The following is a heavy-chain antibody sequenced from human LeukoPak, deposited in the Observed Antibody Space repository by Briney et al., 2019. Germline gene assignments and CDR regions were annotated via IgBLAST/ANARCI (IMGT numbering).Heavy chain of an antibody. J-gene: IGHJ5*02. Sequence: GGSLRLSCAASGFTFSSYAMHWLRQAPGKGLEGVADISYDGSNKYYADYVKGRFTISRDNSKNTLYLQMNSLRAEDTAVYCCARDGYYDILTGYLLEGWFDPWGQGTLVTVYS. V-gene: IGHV3-30*04. D-gene: IGHD3-9*01. CDR1: GFTFSSYA. CDR2: ISYDGSNK. CDR3: ARDGYYDILTGYLLEGWFDP.